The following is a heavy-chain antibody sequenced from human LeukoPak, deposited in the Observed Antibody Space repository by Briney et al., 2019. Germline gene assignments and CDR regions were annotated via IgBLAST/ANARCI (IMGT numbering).Heavy chain of an antibody. CDR3: ARPYYYGSGTDY. CDR1: GGSISSSSYY. CDR2: IYYSGST. V-gene: IGHV4-39*01. D-gene: IGHD3-10*01. J-gene: IGHJ4*02. Sequence: SETLSLTCTVPGGSISSSSYYWGWIRQPPGKGLEWIGSIYYSGSTYYNPSLKSRVTISVDTSKNQFSLKLSSVTAADTAVYYCARPYYYGSGTDYWGQGTLVTVSS.